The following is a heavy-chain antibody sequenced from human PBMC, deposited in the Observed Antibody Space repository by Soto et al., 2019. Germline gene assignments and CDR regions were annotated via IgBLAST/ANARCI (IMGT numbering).Heavy chain of an antibody. V-gene: IGHV1-8*01. Sequence: ASVKVSCKASGYTFTSYDINWVRQATGQGLEWMGWMNPNSCNTGYAQKFQGRVTMTRNTSISTAYMELSSLRSEDTAVYYCARLRVGYDILTGYYYYYYGMDVWGQGTTVTVSS. CDR2: MNPNSCNT. CDR1: GYTFTSYD. CDR3: ARLRVGYDILTGYYYYYYGMDV. D-gene: IGHD3-9*01. J-gene: IGHJ6*02.